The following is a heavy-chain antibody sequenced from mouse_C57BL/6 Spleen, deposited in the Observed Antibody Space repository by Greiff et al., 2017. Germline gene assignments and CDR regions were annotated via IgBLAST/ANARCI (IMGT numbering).Heavy chain of an antibody. CDR1: GFTFSDYY. V-gene: IGHV5-12*01. CDR2: ISNGGGST. D-gene: IGHD1-1*01. Sequence: EVQRVESGGGLVQPGGSLKLSCAASGFTFSDYYMYWVRQTPEKRLEWVAYISNGGGSTYYPATVKGRFTISRDNAKNTLYLQMSRLKSEDTAMYYCARHGSSLYYAMDYWGQGTSVTVSS. CDR3: ARHGSSLYYAMDY. J-gene: IGHJ4*01.